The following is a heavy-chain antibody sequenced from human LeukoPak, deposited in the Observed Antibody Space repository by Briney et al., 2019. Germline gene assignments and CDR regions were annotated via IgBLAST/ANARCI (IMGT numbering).Heavy chain of an antibody. J-gene: IGHJ3*02. D-gene: IGHD2-2*01. Sequence: SETLSLTCTVSGSISSYYWSWIRQPPGKGLEWIGYIYTSGSTNYNPSLKSRVTISVDTSKNQFSLELSSVTAADTAVYYCAIQKCTSTSCLTKNAFDIWGQGTMVTVSS. CDR1: GSISSYY. CDR2: IYTSGST. V-gene: IGHV4-4*09. CDR3: AIQKCTSTSCLTKNAFDI.